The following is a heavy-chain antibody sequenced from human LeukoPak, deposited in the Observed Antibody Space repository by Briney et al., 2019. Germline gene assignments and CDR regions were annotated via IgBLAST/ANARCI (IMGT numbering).Heavy chain of an antibody. CDR2: IYYSGST. CDR1: GGSISSYY. Sequence: SETLSLTCTVSGGSISSYYWSWIRQPPGKGLEWIGYIYYSGSTNYNPSLKSRVTISVDTSKNQFSLKLSSVTAADTAVYYCARDLLHAFDIWGQGTMVTVSS. V-gene: IGHV4-59*12. D-gene: IGHD2-21*01. CDR3: ARDLLHAFDI. J-gene: IGHJ3*02.